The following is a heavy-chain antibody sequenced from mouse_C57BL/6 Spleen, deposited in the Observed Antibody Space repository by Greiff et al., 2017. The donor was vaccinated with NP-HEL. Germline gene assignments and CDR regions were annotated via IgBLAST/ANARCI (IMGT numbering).Heavy chain of an antibody. V-gene: IGHV1-54*01. CDR1: GYAFTNYL. Sequence: QVQLQQSGAELVRPGTSVKVSCKASGYAFTNYLIEWVKQRPGQGLEWIGVINPGSGGTYYNEKFKGKATLTADKSSSTAYMQLSSLTSEDSAVYFCARSLYYDYRGFAYWGQGTLVTVSA. J-gene: IGHJ3*01. CDR3: ARSLYYDYRGFAY. D-gene: IGHD2-4*01. CDR2: INPGSGGT.